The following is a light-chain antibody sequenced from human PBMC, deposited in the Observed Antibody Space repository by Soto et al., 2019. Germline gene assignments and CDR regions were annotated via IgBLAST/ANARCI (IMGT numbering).Light chain of an antibody. V-gene: IGLV3-21*02. CDR3: QVWDSSSDHAGV. Sequence: SYELTQPPSVSVAPGQTARITCGGNNIGSKSVHWYQQKPGQAPVLVVYDDSDRPSGIPERFSGSNSGKTATLTISRVEAGDEADYYCQVWDSSSDHAGVFGTGTKLTVL. CDR1: NIGSKS. CDR2: DDS. J-gene: IGLJ1*01.